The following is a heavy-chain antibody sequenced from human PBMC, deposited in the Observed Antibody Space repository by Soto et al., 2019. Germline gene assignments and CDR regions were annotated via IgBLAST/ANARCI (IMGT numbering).Heavy chain of an antibody. Sequence: PGESLKISCKGSGYRFTSYWIGWVRQMPGKGLEWMGIIYAADSDTRYSPSFQGQVTISADKSISTAYLQWSSLKASDTAMYYCARQLEYQLPNYYYYGMDVWGQGTTVTVSS. CDR1: GYRFTSYW. D-gene: IGHD2-2*01. V-gene: IGHV5-51*01. CDR2: IYAADSDT. J-gene: IGHJ6*02. CDR3: ARQLEYQLPNYYYYGMDV.